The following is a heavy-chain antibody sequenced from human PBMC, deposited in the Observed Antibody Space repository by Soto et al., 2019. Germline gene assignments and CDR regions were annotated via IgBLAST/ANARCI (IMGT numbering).Heavy chain of an antibody. CDR3: ARAYSSGWSDLVY. Sequence: GASVKVSCKASGYTFTGYNIHWVRQAPGQGLEWMGRIIPNIGRANYAQKFQGRVTMTRNTSISTAYMELSSLRSEDTAVYYCARAYSSGWSDLVYWGQGTLVTVSS. CDR2: IIPNIGRA. CDR1: GYTFTGYN. J-gene: IGHJ4*02. V-gene: IGHV1-8*02. D-gene: IGHD6-13*01.